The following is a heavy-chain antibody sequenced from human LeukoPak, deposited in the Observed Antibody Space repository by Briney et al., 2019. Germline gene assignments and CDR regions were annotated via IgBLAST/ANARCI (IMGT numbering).Heavy chain of an antibody. D-gene: IGHD2-21*02. Sequence: GGSLRLSCAASGFTFDDYAMHWVRQAPGKGLEWVSGISWNSGSIGYADSVKGRFTISRDNAKNSLHLQMNSLRAEDTALYYCAAFAYCGGDCYPSFDYWGQGTLVTVSS. J-gene: IGHJ4*02. CDR1: GFTFDDYA. CDR2: ISWNSGSI. CDR3: AAFAYCGGDCYPSFDY. V-gene: IGHV3-9*01.